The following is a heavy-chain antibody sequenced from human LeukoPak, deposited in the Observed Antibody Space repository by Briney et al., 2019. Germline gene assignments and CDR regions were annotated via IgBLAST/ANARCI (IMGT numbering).Heavy chain of an antibody. CDR1: GGSISSHY. Sequence: SETLSLTCTVSGGSISSHYWSWIRQPPGKGLEWIGYIYYSGRTNYNPSLKSRVTISVDTSKNQFSLKLSSVTAADTAVYYCARHHYDSSGYLGPFDYWGQGTLVTVSS. CDR3: ARHHYDSSGYLGPFDY. J-gene: IGHJ4*02. V-gene: IGHV4-59*08. D-gene: IGHD3-22*01. CDR2: IYYSGRT.